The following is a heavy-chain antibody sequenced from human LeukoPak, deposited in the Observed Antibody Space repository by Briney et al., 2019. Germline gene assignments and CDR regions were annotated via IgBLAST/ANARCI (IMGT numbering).Heavy chain of an antibody. D-gene: IGHD2-2*01. J-gene: IGHJ6*02. CDR2: FDPEDGET. V-gene: IGHV1-24*01. CDR1: GYTLTELS. CDR3: ATDPGETVPAAKGPRGDYCYGMDV. Sequence: ASVKVSCKVSGYTLTELSMHWVRQAPGKGLEWRGGFDPEDGETIYAQKFQGRGTMTEDTSTDTAYMELSSLRSEDTAVYYCATDPGETVPAAKGPRGDYCYGMDVWGQGTTVTVSS.